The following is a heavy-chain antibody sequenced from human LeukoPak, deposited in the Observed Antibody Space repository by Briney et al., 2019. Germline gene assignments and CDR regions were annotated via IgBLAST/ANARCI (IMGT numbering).Heavy chain of an antibody. D-gene: IGHD3-22*01. CDR3: AKGSYYYDSAYYFDY. CDR2: LSGSTSNT. J-gene: IGHJ4*02. Sequence: GGSLRLSCAGSGLTFRSYAMSWVRQAGGKGLEGVSTLSGSTSNTYYADSVKCPVTTSSDNSKNTLYLQMNGLRAEDTAVYHCAKGSYYYDSAYYFDYWGQRTLVTASS. CDR1: GLTFRSYA. V-gene: IGHV3-23*01.